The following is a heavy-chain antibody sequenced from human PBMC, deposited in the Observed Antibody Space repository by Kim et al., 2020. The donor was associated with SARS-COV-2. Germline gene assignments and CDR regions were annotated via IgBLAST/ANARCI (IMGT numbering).Heavy chain of an antibody. Sequence: SVKVSCKASGGTFSSYAISWVRQAPGQGLEWMGGIIPIFGTANYAQKFQGRVTITADESTSTAYMELSSLRSEDTAVYYCARGGSPGGYYYGMDVWGQGTTVTVSS. V-gene: IGHV1-69*13. CDR1: GGTFSSYA. CDR2: IIPIFGTA. D-gene: IGHD3-10*01. J-gene: IGHJ6*02. CDR3: ARGGSPGGYYYGMDV.